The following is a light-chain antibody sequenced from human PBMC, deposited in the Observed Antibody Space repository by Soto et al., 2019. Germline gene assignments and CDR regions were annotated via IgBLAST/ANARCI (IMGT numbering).Light chain of an antibody. CDR2: GTS. J-gene: IGKJ1*01. CDR3: QQYGSSPWT. CDR1: QVVSSSY. V-gene: IGKV3-20*01. Sequence: EIVLTQSPGTMSLSPGERATLSCRASQVVSSSYLAWYQQKPGQAPRLLIYGTSSRATGIPDRFSGSGSGTDFTLTISRLEPEYFAVFYCQQYGSSPWTFGQGTKVEIK.